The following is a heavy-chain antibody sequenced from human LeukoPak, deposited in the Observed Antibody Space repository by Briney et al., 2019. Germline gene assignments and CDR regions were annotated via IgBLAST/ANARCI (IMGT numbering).Heavy chain of an antibody. D-gene: IGHD1-1*01. J-gene: IGHJ4*02. CDR3: ARDHNYAFDN. Sequence: PGRSLRLSCAASGFTFSSYGMHWVRQAPGKGLEWVAVISYDGSNKYYADSVKGRFTISRDNSKNTLYLQMNSLRAEDTAVYYCARDHNYAFDNWGQGTLVSVAS. CDR2: ISYDGSNK. CDR1: GFTFSSYG. V-gene: IGHV3-30*03.